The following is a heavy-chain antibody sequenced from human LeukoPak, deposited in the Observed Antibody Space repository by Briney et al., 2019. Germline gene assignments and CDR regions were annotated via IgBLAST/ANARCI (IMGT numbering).Heavy chain of an antibody. J-gene: IGHJ6*03. CDR3: AGDTDDYSHMDV. CDR1: GGSFSGNY. D-gene: IGHD3-10*01. CDR2: IDPSGTT. V-gene: IGHV4-34*01. Sequence: KPSETLSLTCAIYGGSFSGNYWSWIRQPPGKGLEWIGEIDPSGTTNYNPSLKSRVTISGDTSKNQFSLNLTSVTAADTAVYYCAGDTDDYSHMDVWGKGTTVTVSS.